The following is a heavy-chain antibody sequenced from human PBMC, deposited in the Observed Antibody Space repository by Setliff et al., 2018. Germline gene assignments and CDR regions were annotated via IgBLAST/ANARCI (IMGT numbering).Heavy chain of an antibody. CDR1: GFIFDDYA. V-gene: IGHV3-9*01. J-gene: IGHJ6*04. Sequence: GGSLRLSCAASGFIFDDYAMHWVRQAPGKGLEWVSGIRAGSDNIAYADSVKGRFTISRDNAKNSLYLQLDSLRPDDTAVYYCATSDYGDYFIADVWGKGTTVTVSS. D-gene: IGHD4-17*01. CDR2: IRAGSDNI. CDR3: ATSDYGDYFIADV.